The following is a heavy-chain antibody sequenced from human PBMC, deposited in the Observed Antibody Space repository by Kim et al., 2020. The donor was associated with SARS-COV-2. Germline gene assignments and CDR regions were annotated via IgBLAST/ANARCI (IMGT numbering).Heavy chain of an antibody. D-gene: IGHD2-2*02. J-gene: IGHJ4*02. CDR3: VKRGYTGTWPAPH. Sequence: YYEDSGTGRFTVSRDNSENTLYLQMNGLRADDTAIYYCVKRGYTGTWPAPHWGQGILVTVSS. V-gene: IGHV3-23*01.